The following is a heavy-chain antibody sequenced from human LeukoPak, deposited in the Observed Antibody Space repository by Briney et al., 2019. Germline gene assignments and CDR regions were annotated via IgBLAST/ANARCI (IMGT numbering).Heavy chain of an antibody. CDR1: GFTFSSYA. J-gene: IGHJ4*02. V-gene: IGHV3-23*01. Sequence: PGGSLRLSCAASGFTFSSYAMSWVRQAPGKGLEWVSAISGSGGSTYYADSVKGRFTISRDNAKNSLYLQMNSLRAEDTAVYYCAARYFDWLSTGTGYYFDYWGQGTLVTVSS. D-gene: IGHD3-9*01. CDR2: ISGSGGST. CDR3: AARYFDWLSTGTGYYFDY.